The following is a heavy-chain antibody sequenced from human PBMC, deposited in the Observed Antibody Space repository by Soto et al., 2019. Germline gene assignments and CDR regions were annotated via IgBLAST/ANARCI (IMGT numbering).Heavy chain of an antibody. V-gene: IGHV4-59*01. Sequence: SETLSLTCTVSGGSISSYYWSWIRQPPGKGLEWIGYIYYSGSTNYNPSLNSRVTISVDTSKNQFSLKLSSVTAADTAVYYCARDISGDSAGFDYWGQGTLVTVSS. CDR1: GGSISSYY. CDR2: IYYSGST. CDR3: ARDISGDSAGFDY. D-gene: IGHD2-21*02. J-gene: IGHJ4*02.